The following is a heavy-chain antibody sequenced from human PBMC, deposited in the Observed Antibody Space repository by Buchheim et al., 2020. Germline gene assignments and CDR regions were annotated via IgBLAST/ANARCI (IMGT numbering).Heavy chain of an antibody. J-gene: IGHJ4*02. D-gene: IGHD2-21*01. CDR1: GFTSTNYA. V-gene: IGHV3-23*01. CDR2: ISGSGFRI. CDR3: AKDILGMWYYFDY. Sequence: EVQLLESGGGLVQPGGSLRLSCAASGFTSTNYAMSWVRQAPGKGLEWVSGISGSGFRIYYADSGKGRFXISRDNSKNTYLQMNSLRAEDTAIYYCAKDILGMWYYFDYWGQGAL.